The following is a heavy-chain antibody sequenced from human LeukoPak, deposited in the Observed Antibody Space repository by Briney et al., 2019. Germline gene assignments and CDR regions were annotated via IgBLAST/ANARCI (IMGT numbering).Heavy chain of an antibody. J-gene: IGHJ4*02. V-gene: IGHV3-23*01. CDR2: ISGGGDST. D-gene: IGHD6-13*01. CDR3: AKDGGYSSSLDY. Sequence: PGGSLRLSCAASGFTFSSYAMSWVRQAPGKGLEWVSAISGGGDSTYYADSAKGRFTISRDNSKNTLYLQMNSLRAEDTAVYYCAKDGGYSSSLDYWGQGTLVTVSS. CDR1: GFTFSSYA.